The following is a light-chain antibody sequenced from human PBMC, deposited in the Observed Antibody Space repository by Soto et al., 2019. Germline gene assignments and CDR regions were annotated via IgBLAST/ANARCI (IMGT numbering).Light chain of an antibody. CDR3: QQRSNWPPTLT. CDR1: QSVSSY. Sequence: EIVLTQSPATLSLSPGERATLSCRASQSVSSYLAWYQQKPGQAPRLLIYDASNRATGIPARFSGSGSGTDFTLTISSLEPEDFAFYYCQQRSNWPPTLTFGQGTKVEIK. J-gene: IGKJ1*01. CDR2: DAS. V-gene: IGKV3-11*01.